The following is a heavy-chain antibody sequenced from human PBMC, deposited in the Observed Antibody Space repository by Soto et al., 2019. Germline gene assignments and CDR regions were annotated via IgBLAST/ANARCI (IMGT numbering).Heavy chain of an antibody. CDR1: GGSVSSGSYY. CDR3: ASHSGSYFTSDY. CDR2: IYYSGST. Sequence: SETLSLTCTGSGGSVSSGSYYWSWIRQPPGKGLEWIGYIYYSGSTNYNPSLKSRVTISVDTSKNQFSLKLSSVTAADTAVYYCASHSGSYFTSDYWGQGTLVTVSS. J-gene: IGHJ4*02. V-gene: IGHV4-61*01. D-gene: IGHD1-26*01.